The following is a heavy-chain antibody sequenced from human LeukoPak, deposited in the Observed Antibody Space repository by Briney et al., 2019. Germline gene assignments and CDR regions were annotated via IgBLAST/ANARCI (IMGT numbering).Heavy chain of an antibody. Sequence: GGSLRLSCAASGFTFSSYAMSWVRQAPGKGLEWVSAISGSGGSTYYADSVKGRFTISRDNSKNTLYLQMNSLRAEDTAVYYCAKRCSTSCFHGFIHKTTVCMDVWGKGTTVTVSS. D-gene: IGHD2-2*01. J-gene: IGHJ6*03. CDR1: GFTFSSYA. CDR3: AKRCSTSCFHGFIHKTTVCMDV. CDR2: ISGSGGST. V-gene: IGHV3-23*01.